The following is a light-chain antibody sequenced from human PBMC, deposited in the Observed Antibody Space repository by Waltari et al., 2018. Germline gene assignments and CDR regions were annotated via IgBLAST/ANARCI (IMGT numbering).Light chain of an antibody. CDR1: QDISNY. Sequence: DIQAPQSPSSLSASVGHRVLLTCQASQDISNYLNWYQQKPGKAPKLLIYDTSHLQTGVPSRFSGTGCGTDFTFTISSLQPEDIATYYCQQYENFPVTFGQGTRLEIK. J-gene: IGKJ5*01. CDR2: DTS. CDR3: QQYENFPVT. V-gene: IGKV1-33*01.